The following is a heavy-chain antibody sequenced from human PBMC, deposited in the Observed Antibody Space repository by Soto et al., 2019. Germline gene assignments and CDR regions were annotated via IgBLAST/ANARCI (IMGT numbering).Heavy chain of an antibody. Sequence: QVQLVESGGGVVQPGRSLRLSCAASGFTFSSYAMHWVRQAPGKGLEWVAVISYDGSNKYYADSVKGRFTISRDNSKNTLYLQMNSLRAEDTAVYYCAREGGVAAQFDYWGQGTLVTVSS. CDR2: ISYDGSNK. D-gene: IGHD2-15*01. J-gene: IGHJ4*02. CDR1: GFTFSSYA. CDR3: AREGGVAAQFDY. V-gene: IGHV3-30-3*01.